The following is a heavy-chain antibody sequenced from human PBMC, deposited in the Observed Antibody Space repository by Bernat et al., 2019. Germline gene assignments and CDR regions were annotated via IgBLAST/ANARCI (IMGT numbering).Heavy chain of an antibody. Sequence: EVQLLESGGGLVQPGGSLRLSCAASGFTFSNYAMSWVRQAPGKGLEWVSTISGSGYSTYYADSVKGRFTISRDNSKNTLFLQMNSLRAEDTALYYCAKDRRVVTGVGRQNFDHWGQGSLVTVSS. CDR2: ISGSGYST. D-gene: IGHD2-21*02. CDR1: GFTFSNYA. CDR3: AKDRRVVTGVGRQNFDH. V-gene: IGHV3-23*01. J-gene: IGHJ4*02.